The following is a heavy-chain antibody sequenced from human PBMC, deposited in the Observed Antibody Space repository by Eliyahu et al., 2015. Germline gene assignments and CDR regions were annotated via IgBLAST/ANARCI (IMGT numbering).Heavy chain of an antibody. CDR3: AREQGIVGATGFDY. Sequence: QVQLQESGPGLVKPSETLSLTCAVSGYSIXGGYYWGWIRXPPGKGLEWIGSIYHSGSTYYNPSLKSRVTISVDTSKNQFSLKLSSVTAADTAVYYCAREQGIVGATGFDYWGQGTLVTVSS. CDR1: GYSIXGGYY. V-gene: IGHV4-38-2*02. CDR2: IYHSGST. D-gene: IGHD1-26*01. J-gene: IGHJ4*02.